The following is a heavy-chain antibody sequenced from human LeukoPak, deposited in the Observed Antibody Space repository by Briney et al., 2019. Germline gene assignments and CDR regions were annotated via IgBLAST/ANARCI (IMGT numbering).Heavy chain of an antibody. Sequence: ASVKLSRKASGYTFTSYAISWVRQAPGQGLEWMGWISAYNGNTNYAQKLQGRVTMTTDTSTSTAYMELRSLRSDDTAVYYCARDLNGGSFGDYWGQGTLVSASS. J-gene: IGHJ4*02. CDR3: ARDLNGGSFGDY. V-gene: IGHV1-18*01. CDR2: ISAYNGNT. D-gene: IGHD2-8*01. CDR1: GYTFTSYA.